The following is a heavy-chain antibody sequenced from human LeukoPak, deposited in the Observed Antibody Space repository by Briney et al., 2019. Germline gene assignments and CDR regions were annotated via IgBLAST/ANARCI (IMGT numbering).Heavy chain of an antibody. D-gene: IGHD3-10*01. CDR3: ARAGELLWFGELSPNFDY. CDR1: GYTFTSCG. CDR2: ISAYNGST. J-gene: IGHJ4*02. Sequence: ASVKVSCKASGYTFTSCGISWVRQAPGQGLEWMGWISAYNGSTNYAQKLQGRVTMTTDTSTSTAYMELRSLRSDDTAVYYCARAGELLWFGELSPNFDYWGQGTLVTVSS. V-gene: IGHV1-18*01.